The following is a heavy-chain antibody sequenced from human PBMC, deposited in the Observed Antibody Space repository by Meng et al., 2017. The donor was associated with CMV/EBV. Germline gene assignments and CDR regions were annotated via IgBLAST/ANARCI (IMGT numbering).Heavy chain of an antibody. J-gene: IGHJ6*02. D-gene: IGHD3-3*01. CDR1: GFTFSSYW. CDR2: IKQDGSEK. CDR3: ARDTKTYYDFWSGPSGYGMDV. V-gene: IGHV3-7*01. Sequence: GGSLRLSCAASGFTFSSYWMSWVRQAPGKGLEWVANIKQDGSEKYYVDSVKGRFTISRDNATNSLYLQMNSLKAEDTAVYYCARDTKTYYDFWSGPSGYGMDVWGQGTTVTVSS.